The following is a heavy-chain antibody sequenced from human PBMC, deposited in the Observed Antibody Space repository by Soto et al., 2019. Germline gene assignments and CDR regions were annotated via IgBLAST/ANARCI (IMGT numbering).Heavy chain of an antibody. D-gene: IGHD2-15*01. J-gene: IGHJ6*02. CDR3: ARDVLLSGGSYYGMDV. V-gene: IGHV4-31*03. Sequence: SETLSLTCTVSGGSISSGGYYWSWIRQHPGKGLEWIGYIYYSGSTYYNPSLKSRVTISVDTSKNQFSLKLSSVTAADTAVYYCARDVLLSGGSYYGMDVWGQGTTVTVSS. CDR2: IYYSGST. CDR1: GGSISSGGYY.